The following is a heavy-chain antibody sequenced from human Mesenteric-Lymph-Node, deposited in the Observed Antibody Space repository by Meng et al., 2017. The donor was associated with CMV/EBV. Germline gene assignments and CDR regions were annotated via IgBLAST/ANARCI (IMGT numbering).Heavy chain of an antibody. CDR1: GFTFDDYG. D-gene: IGHD6-6*01. CDR3: ARTNSIAARPQLPFDY. CDR2: INWNGGST. J-gene: IGHJ4*02. V-gene: IGHV3-20*04. Sequence: GESLKISCAASGFTFDDYGMSWVRQAPGKGLEWVSGINWNGGSTGYADSVKGRFTISRDNAKNSLYLQMNSLRAEDTALYYCARTNSIAARPQLPFDYWGQGTLVTVSS.